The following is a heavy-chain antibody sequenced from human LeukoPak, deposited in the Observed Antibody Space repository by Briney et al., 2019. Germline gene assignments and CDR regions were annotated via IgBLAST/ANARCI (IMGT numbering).Heavy chain of an antibody. D-gene: IGHD3-22*01. CDR1: GSGFTIYC. CDR3: ARPNLMYYHDSSGYYSGAFDI. V-gene: IGHV1-46*01. Sequence: ASVKLSRNASGSGFTIYCMHWVRHAPGQGQEWVGIINPSSGSTSYAPKTQGRATMTRHTSTRTVYMEPSSLRSEDTAVYYCARPNLMYYHDSSGYYSGAFDIWGQGKMVTVSS. CDR2: INPSSGST. J-gene: IGHJ3*02.